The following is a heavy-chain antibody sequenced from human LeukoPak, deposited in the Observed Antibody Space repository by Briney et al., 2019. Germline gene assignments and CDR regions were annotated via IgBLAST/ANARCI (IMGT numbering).Heavy chain of an antibody. J-gene: IGHJ4*02. V-gene: IGHV3-23*01. CDR2: ISGSSGNI. Sequence: GGSLRLSCEASGFTFSSYGITWVRQAPGKGLEWVSGISGSSGNIYYADSVKGRFTISRDSSKNTLYLQMNSLRAEDTAIYYCAKENWGYNWKYDSSGSGINYWGQGTLVTFSS. CDR1: GFTFSSYG. D-gene: IGHD3-22*01. CDR3: AKENWGYNWKYDSSGSGINY.